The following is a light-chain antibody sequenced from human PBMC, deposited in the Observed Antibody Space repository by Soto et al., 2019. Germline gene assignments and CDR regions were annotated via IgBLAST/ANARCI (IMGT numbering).Light chain of an antibody. CDR3: QQYGSSPWT. CDR2: DAS. J-gene: IGKJ1*01. Sequence: EAVMTQSPATLSVSPGERATLSCRASQSVSTNLAWYQQKPGQAPRLLIYDASTRATGVPVRFSGSGSGTDFTLSISSVQSEDFAVYYCQQYGSSPWTFGQGTKV. V-gene: IGKV3-15*01. CDR1: QSVSTN.